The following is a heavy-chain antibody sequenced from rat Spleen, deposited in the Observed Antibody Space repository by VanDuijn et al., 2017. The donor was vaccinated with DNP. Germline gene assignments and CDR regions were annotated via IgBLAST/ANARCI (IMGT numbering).Heavy chain of an antibody. CDR3: ARGSDGVWFVY. J-gene: IGHJ3*01. CDR2: INNAGST. D-gene: IGHD4-3*01. V-gene: IGHV3-3*01. CDR1: DYSITSSHR. Sequence: EVQLQESGPGLVRPSQSLSLTCSVTDYSITSSHRWNWIRKFPENKLEWMGYINNAGSTNYNPSLKSRISVTRDTSKNQFFLQVTTVTIEDTATYYCARGSDGVWFVYWGQGTLVTVSS.